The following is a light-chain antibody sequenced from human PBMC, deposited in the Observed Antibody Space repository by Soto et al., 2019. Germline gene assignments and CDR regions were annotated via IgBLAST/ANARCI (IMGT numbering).Light chain of an antibody. CDR1: QSISSW. J-gene: IGKJ1*01. V-gene: IGKV1-5*03. CDR3: QQYNSFPT. Sequence: DIQMTQSPSTLSASEGDRVNITCRASQSISSWLAWYQQKPGRAPKLLIYKASSLESGVPSRFSGSGSGTEFTLTISSLQPDDFATYYCQQYNSFPTFGQGTKVEIK. CDR2: KAS.